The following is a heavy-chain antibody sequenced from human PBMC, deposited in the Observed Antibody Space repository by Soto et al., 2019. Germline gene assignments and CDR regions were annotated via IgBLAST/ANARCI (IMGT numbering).Heavy chain of an antibody. CDR3: ARGPTGDKVDD. D-gene: IGHD7-27*01. Sequence: QVQLQESGPGLVKPSETLSLTCTVSGGSISTVNDCWSWIRQSPDKGLEWIGHIYNGGSTYNNPSRKGQVTITVGTSQNQFSLKLSSVSVADTAVYYCARGPTGDKVDDWGQGTLVTDSS. CDR2: IYNGGST. CDR1: GGSISTVNDC. V-gene: IGHV4-30-4*01. J-gene: IGHJ4*02.